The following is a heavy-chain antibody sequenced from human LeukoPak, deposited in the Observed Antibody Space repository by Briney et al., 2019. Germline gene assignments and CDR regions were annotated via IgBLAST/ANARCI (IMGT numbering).Heavy chain of an antibody. Sequence: ASVKVSCKASGYTFTGYYMHWVRQAPGQGLEWMGWFNPNSGGTNYAQKFQGRVTMTRDTSISTAYMELSRLRSDDTAVYYCARVSDYYDSSGPEYYFDYWGQGTLVTVSS. CDR1: GYTFTGYY. CDR3: ARVSDYYDSSGPEYYFDY. J-gene: IGHJ4*02. V-gene: IGHV1-2*02. D-gene: IGHD3-22*01. CDR2: FNPNSGGT.